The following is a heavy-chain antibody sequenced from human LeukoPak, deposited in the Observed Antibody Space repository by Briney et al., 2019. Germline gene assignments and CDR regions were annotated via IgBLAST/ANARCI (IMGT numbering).Heavy chain of an antibody. CDR1: GYDFSSYW. CDR2: IYPGDSDI. Sequence: GEFLKISCKSSGYDFSSYWIAWVRHMPGKGLEWMGSIYPGDSDIRYGPSFQGQVTFSVDKSISTAYLQWSSLKASDTAMYFCARRAYCGGDCYSDVWGQGTVITVSS. J-gene: IGHJ3*01. D-gene: IGHD2-21*02. V-gene: IGHV5-51*01. CDR3: ARRAYCGGDCYSDV.